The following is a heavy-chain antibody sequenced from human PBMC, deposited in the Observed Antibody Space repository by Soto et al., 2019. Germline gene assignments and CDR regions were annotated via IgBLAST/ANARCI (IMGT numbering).Heavy chain of an antibody. CDR3: TRCTLH. CDR1: GTSIPSGGYY. CDR2: IYSSGST. J-gene: IGHJ4*02. Sequence: QVQLQESGPGLVKPAQTLSLICTVSGTSIPSGGYYWSWIRQHPGKGLEWIGCIYSSGSTSYNPSLQSRLAMSVDTSKNQFALSPSSVTAADTAVDYCTRCTLHWGQGTLVTVAS. V-gene: IGHV4-31*03.